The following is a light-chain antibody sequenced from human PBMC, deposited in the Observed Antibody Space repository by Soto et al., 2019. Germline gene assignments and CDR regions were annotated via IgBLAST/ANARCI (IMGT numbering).Light chain of an antibody. Sequence: QSVLTQPPSLSGAPGQTVTISCAWSSSNIGAGFDVHWYQQLPETAPRLLIYANTNRPSGVPARFSASKSGTSASLVITGRQAEDEAVYYCQSCDSRPSNVVFGGGTKLTVL. V-gene: IGLV1-40*01. J-gene: IGLJ2*01. CDR1: SSNIGAGFD. CDR3: QSCDSRPSNVV. CDR2: ANT.